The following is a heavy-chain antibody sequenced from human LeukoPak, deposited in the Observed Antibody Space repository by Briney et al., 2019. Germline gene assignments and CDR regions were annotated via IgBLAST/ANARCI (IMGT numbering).Heavy chain of an antibody. J-gene: IGHJ4*02. CDR1: GYTFTGYY. Sequence: GASVKVSCKASGYTFTGYYMHWVRQAPGQGLEWMGWINPSSGGTEYAQKFQGRVTMTGDTSSSTAYMELSRLRSDDTAVYYCARDRGSSWYVDYWGQGNLVTVSS. V-gene: IGHV1-2*02. CDR2: INPSSGGT. D-gene: IGHD6-13*01. CDR3: ARDRGSSWYVDY.